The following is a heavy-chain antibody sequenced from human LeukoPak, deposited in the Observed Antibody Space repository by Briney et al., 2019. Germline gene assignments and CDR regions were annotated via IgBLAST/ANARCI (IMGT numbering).Heavy chain of an antibody. J-gene: IGHJ4*02. CDR3: ATGSPYDSSGYLYYFDY. CDR2: IYTSGST. V-gene: IGHV4-61*02. CDR1: GGSISSGSYY. Sequence: SQTLSLTCTVSGGSISSGSYYWSWIRQPAGKGLEWIGRIYTSGSTNYNPSLKSRVTISVDTSKNQFSLKLSSVTAADTAVYYCATGSPYDSSGYLYYFDYWGQGTLVTVSS. D-gene: IGHD3-22*01.